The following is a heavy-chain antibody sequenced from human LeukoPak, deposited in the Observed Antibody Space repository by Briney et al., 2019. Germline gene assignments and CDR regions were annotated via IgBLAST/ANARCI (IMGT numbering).Heavy chain of an antibody. CDR2: IYTSGST. D-gene: IGHD6-19*01. CDR3: ARNNVGSSGWTGLGF. V-gene: IGHV4-4*07. CDR1: GGSLSSYY. J-gene: IGHJ4*02. Sequence: SDTLSLTCTVSGGSLSSYYWSWIRPPAGKGLEWIGRIYTSGSTNYNPSLKSRVTMSVDTSKNQFSLKLSSVTAADTAIYFCARNNVGSSGWTGLGFWGQGTLVTVSS.